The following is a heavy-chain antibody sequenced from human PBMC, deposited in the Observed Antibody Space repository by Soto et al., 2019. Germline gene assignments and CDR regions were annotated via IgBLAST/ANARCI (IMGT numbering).Heavy chain of an antibody. CDR1: GFSFSEFY. J-gene: IGHJ3*01. V-gene: IGHV3-11*05. Sequence: QVQLVESGGGLVKPGGSLRLSCEASGFSFSEFYMSWIRQAPGEGPEWLSYINPTSGYQHYSSSVKGRFTISRDNAKNLLFQEMNSLRVDDSAVYYCTRDRSGSYAGGDAFDVWGHGTTVTVSS. CDR3: TRDRSGSYAGGDAFDV. CDR2: INPTSGYQ. D-gene: IGHD3-16*01.